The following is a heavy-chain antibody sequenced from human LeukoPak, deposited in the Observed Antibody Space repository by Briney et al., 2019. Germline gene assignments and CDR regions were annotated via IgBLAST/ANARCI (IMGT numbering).Heavy chain of an antibody. D-gene: IGHD5-18*01. J-gene: IGHJ4*02. CDR1: GGSISSGGYY. V-gene: IGHV4-31*03. Sequence: SQTLSLTCTVSGGSISSGGYYWSWIRQHPGKGLEWIGYIYYSGSTYYNPSLKSRVTISVDTSKNQFSLKLSSVTAADTAVYYCARGLYSYGDLDYWGQGTLVTVSS. CDR2: IYYSGST. CDR3: ARGLYSYGDLDY.